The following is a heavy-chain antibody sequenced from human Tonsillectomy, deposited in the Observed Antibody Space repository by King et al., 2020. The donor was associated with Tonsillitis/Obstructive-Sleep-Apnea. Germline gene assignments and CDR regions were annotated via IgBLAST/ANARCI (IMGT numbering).Heavy chain of an antibody. Sequence: VQLQQWGAGLLKPSETLSLTCAVYGGSFSGYYWSWIRQPPGKGLEWIGEINHSGSTNYNPSLKIRVTISVDTSKNQFSLNLGSVTAADTAVYYCAALIYSTSGGNDAFDIWGQGTMVTVSS. D-gene: IGHD6-6*01. CDR1: GGSFSGYY. V-gene: IGHV4-34*01. J-gene: IGHJ3*02. CDR2: INHSGST. CDR3: AALIYSTSGGNDAFDI.